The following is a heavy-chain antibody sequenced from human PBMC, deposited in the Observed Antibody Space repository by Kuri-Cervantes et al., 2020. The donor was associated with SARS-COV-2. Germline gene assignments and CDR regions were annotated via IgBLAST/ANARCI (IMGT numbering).Heavy chain of an antibody. CDR3: ARGRGALGYCSSTSCYRGWYFDY. D-gene: IGHD2-2*01. Sequence: GESLKISCAASGFTFSSYSMNWVRQAPGKGLEWVSSISSSSSYIYYADSVKGRFAISRDNAKNSLYLQMNSLRAEDTAVYYCARGRGALGYCSSTSCYRGWYFDYWGQGTLVTVSS. J-gene: IGHJ4*02. V-gene: IGHV3-21*01. CDR1: GFTFSSYS. CDR2: ISSSSSYI.